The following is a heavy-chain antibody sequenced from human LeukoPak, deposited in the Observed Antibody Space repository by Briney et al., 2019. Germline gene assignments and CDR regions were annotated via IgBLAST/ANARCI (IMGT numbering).Heavy chain of an antibody. Sequence: PGGSLRLSCAASGFTFSTYGVHWVRQAPGKGLEWVAVISKDGSNKYYADSVKGRFTLSRDNSKNTLYLQMNSLRAEDTAVYYCAKVYSSSWYEGFDYWGQGTLVTVSS. CDR2: ISKDGSNK. J-gene: IGHJ4*02. V-gene: IGHV3-30-3*01. CDR1: GFTFSTYG. CDR3: AKVYSSSWYEGFDY. D-gene: IGHD6-13*01.